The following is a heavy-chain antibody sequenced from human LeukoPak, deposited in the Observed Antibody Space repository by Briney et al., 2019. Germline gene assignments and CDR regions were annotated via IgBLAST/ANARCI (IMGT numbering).Heavy chain of an antibody. D-gene: IGHD3-10*01. CDR3: ARDYYGSGSYKY. CDR2: INHSGST. Sequence: PSETLSLTCAVYGGSFSGYYWSWIRQPPGKGLEWIGEINHSGSTNYNPSLKSRVTISVDTSKNQFSLKLSSVIAADTAVYYCARDYYGSGSYKYWGQGTLVTVSS. J-gene: IGHJ4*02. V-gene: IGHV4-34*01. CDR1: GGSFSGYY.